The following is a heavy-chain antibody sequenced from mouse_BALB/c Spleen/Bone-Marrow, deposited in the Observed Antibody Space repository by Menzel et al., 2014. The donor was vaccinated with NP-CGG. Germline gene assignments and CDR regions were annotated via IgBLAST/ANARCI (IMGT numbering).Heavy chain of an antibody. D-gene: IGHD2-14*01. V-gene: IGHV14-3*02. Sequence: VQLKHSGAELVKPGASVKLSCTASGFNIKDTYMHWVKQRPEQGLEWIGRIDPANGNTKYDPKFQGKATITADTSSNTAYLQLSRLTTEDTAVYYCARGTPYAMDYWGQGTSVTVSS. CDR3: ARGTPYAMDY. CDR1: GFNIKDTY. CDR2: IDPANGNT. J-gene: IGHJ4*01.